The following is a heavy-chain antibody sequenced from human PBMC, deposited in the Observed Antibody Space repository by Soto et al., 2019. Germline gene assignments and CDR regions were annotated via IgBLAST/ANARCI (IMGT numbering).Heavy chain of an antibody. V-gene: IGHV4-59*01. CDR1: GGSISSYY. CDR2: IYYSGST. D-gene: IGHD1-26*01. J-gene: IGHJ6*02. CDR3: ARVGSRGSRLYYYYGMDV. Sequence: SETLSLTCSVSGGSISSYYWSWIRQPPGKGLEWIGYIYYSGSTNYNPSLKSRVTISVDTSKNQFSLKLSSVTAADTAVYYCARVGSRGSRLYYYYGMDVRGQGTTVTLS.